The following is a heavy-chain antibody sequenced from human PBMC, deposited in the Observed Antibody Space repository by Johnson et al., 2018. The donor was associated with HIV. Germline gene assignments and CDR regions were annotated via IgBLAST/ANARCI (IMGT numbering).Heavy chain of an antibody. D-gene: IGHD1-7*01. J-gene: IGHJ3*02. CDR3: ARESRAGLELRGHAFDI. V-gene: IGHV3-11*04. CDR2: ISSSGSTI. CDR1: GFTFSDYY. Sequence: QEQLVESGGGLVKPGGSLRLSCAASGFTFSDYYMSWIRQAPGKGLEWVSYISSSGSTIYYADSVKGRFTLSRDNAKNSLYLQMNSLRAEDTAVYYCARESRAGLELRGHAFDIWGQGTMVTVSS.